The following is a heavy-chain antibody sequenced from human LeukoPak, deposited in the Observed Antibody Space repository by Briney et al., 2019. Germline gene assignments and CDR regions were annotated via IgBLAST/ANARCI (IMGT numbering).Heavy chain of an antibody. CDR1: GDSVSSNSVT. D-gene: IGHD2-2*01. V-gene: IGHV6-1*01. J-gene: IGHJ5*02. CDR3: ARRQTQYDCFDP. CDR2: TYYRSTWYN. Sequence: SQTLSLTCAISGDSVSSNSVTWNWIRQSPSRGLEWLGKTYYRSTWYNDYAVSVRGRITVNPDTSKNQFSLHLNSVTPEDTAVYYCARRQTQYDCFDPWGQGILVTVSS.